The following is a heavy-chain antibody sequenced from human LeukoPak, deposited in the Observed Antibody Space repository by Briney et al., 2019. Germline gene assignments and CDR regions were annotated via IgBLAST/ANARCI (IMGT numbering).Heavy chain of an antibody. J-gene: IGHJ4*02. D-gene: IGHD3-10*01. Sequence: PGGSLRLSCAASELTFTGYWMNWVRQAPGKGLQWVGNIRQDGGLIHYSDSVKGRFTISRDNAKRSLYLQMNSLRPEDTAVYYCARDGHSSGSFDYWGQGTLVTVSS. CDR1: ELTFTGYW. CDR3: ARDGHSSGSFDY. V-gene: IGHV3-7*01. CDR2: IRQDGGLI.